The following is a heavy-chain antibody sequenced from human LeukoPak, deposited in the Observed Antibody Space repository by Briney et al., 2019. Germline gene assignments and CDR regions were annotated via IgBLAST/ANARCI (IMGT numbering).Heavy chain of an antibody. CDR1: GGTLSSYA. J-gene: IGHJ6*02. V-gene: IGHV1-69*13. D-gene: IGHD6-19*01. CDR3: ARDRRGWSYYYYGMDV. CDR2: IIPIFGTA. Sequence: SVKVSCKASGGTLSSYAISWVRQATGQGLEWMGGIIPIFGTANYAQKFQGRVTITADESTSTAYMELSSLRSEDTAVYYCARDRRGWSYYYYGMDVWGQGTTVTVSS.